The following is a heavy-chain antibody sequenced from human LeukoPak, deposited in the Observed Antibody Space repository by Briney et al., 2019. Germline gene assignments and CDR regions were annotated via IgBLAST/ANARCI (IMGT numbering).Heavy chain of an antibody. CDR1: GGSISSGGYY. D-gene: IGHD1-1*01. V-gene: IGHV4-31*03. J-gene: IGHJ4*02. CDR3: ARHGRAPRVLDFDY. Sequence: SETLSLTCTVSGGSISSGGYYWSWIRQHPGKGLEWIGYIYYSGSTYYNPSLKSRVTISVDTSKNQFSLKLGSVTAADTAVYYCARHGRAPRVLDFDYWGQGTLVTVSS. CDR2: IYYSGST.